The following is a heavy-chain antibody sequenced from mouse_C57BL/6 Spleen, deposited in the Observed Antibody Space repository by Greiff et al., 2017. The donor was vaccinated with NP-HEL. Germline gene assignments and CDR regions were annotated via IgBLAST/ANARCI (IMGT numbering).Heavy chain of an antibody. CDR1: GYTFTDYN. CDR3: ARGGDYYGSSYGYFDV. D-gene: IGHD1-1*01. V-gene: IGHV1-22*01. J-gene: IGHJ1*03. CDR2: INPNNGGT. Sequence: EVQLQQSGPELVKPGASVKMSCKASGYTFTDYNMHWVKQSHGKSLEWIGYINPNNGGTSYNQKFKGKATLTVNKSSSTAYMELRSLTSEDSAVYYCARGGDYYGSSYGYFDVWGTGTTVTVSS.